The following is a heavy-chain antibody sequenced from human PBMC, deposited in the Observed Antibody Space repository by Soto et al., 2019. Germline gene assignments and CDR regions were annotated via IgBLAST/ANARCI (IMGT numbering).Heavy chain of an antibody. J-gene: IGHJ4*02. CDR1: GFTFSSYW. CDR2: IKQDGSEK. CDR3: ARDSIYDSSGYYEHFDY. V-gene: IGHV3-7*04. D-gene: IGHD3-22*01. Sequence: GGSLRLSCAASGFTFSSYWMSWVRRAPGKGLEWVANIKQDGSEKYYVDSVKGRFTISRDNAKNSLYLQMNSLRAEDTAVYYCARDSIYDSSGYYEHFDYWGQGTLVTVSS.